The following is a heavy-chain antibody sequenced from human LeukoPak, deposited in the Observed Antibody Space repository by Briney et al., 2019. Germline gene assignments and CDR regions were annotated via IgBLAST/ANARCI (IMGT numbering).Heavy chain of an antibody. D-gene: IGHD3-3*01. CDR1: GFTFSSYA. CDR2: ISGSGGST. CDR3: AKDMRLSGYSDY. J-gene: IGHJ4*02. V-gene: IGHV3-23*01. Sequence: PGGSLRLTCAASGFTFSSYAMSWVRQAPGKGLEWVSAISGSGGSTYYADSVKGRFTISRDNSKNTLYLQMNSLRAEDTAVYYCAKDMRLSGYSDYWGQGTLVTVSS.